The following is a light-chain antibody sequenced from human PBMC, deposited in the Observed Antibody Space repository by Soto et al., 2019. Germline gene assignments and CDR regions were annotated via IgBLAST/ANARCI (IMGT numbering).Light chain of an antibody. CDR2: NVS. J-gene: IGKJ5*01. V-gene: IGKV3-15*01. CDR1: QSVSSY. CDR3: QQYNNWPPT. Sequence: EIVLTQSPGTLSLSPGERATLSCRASQSVSSYLAWYQQKPGQAPRLLIYNVSTTATSVPDRISGSGSGTQFTLTISSLQSEDLAVYYCQQYNNWPPTFGRGTRLEIK.